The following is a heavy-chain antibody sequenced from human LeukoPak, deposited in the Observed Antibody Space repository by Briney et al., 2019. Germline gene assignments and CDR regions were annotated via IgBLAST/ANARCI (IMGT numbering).Heavy chain of an antibody. D-gene: IGHD3-22*01. Sequence: SETLSLTCAVYGGSFSGYYWSWIRQPPGKGLEWIGEINHSGSTNYNPSLKSRVTISVDTSKNQFSLKLSSVTAADTAVYYCARLRVDSSGYNKMYYFDYWGQGTLVTVSS. V-gene: IGHV4-34*01. CDR1: GGSFSGYY. J-gene: IGHJ4*02. CDR3: ARLRVDSSGYNKMYYFDY. CDR2: INHSGST.